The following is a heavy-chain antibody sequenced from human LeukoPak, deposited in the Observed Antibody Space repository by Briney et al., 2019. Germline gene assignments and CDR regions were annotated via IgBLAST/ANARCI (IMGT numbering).Heavy chain of an antibody. CDR3: ARVLVVPAAICWFDP. D-gene: IGHD2-2*02. CDR2: INHSGST. V-gene: IGHV4-34*01. CDR1: GGSFSGYY. J-gene: IGHJ5*02. Sequence: PSETLSLTCAVYGGSFSGYYWSWIRQPPGKGLEWIGEINHSGSTNYNPSLKSRVTISVDRSKNQFSLKLSSVTAADTAVYYCARVLVVPAAICWFDPWGQGTLVTVSS.